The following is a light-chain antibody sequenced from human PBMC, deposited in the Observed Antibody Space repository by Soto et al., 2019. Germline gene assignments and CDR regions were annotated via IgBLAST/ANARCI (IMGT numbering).Light chain of an antibody. V-gene: IGKV1-12*01. J-gene: IGKJ4*01. Sequence: DIQMTQSPSSVSANVRDRVTNTCRAKQGINNWLAWYQQKQRTAPKFLITAASRLQSGVPPRFSGSGSGTDFTLTISSLQPEDFATYYCQQSKSFPLTFGGGTKVDIK. CDR1: QGINNW. CDR2: AAS. CDR3: QQSKSFPLT.